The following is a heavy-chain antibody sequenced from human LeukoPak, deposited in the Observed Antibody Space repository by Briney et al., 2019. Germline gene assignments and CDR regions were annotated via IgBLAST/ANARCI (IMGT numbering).Heavy chain of an antibody. CDR1: GFTFGSYT. Sequence: LTGGSLRLSCAASGFTFGSYTMNWVRQAPGKGLEWVSHISGSGISTYYADSVKGRFTFSRDDSKNTLYLQMNSLRAEDTAVYYCAKDRSIAAGDDAFDIWGQGTMVTVSS. CDR3: AKDRSIAAGDDAFDI. V-gene: IGHV3-23*01. J-gene: IGHJ3*02. CDR2: ISGSGIST. D-gene: IGHD6-13*01.